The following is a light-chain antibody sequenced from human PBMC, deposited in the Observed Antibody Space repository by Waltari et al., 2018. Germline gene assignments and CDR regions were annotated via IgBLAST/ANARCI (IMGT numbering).Light chain of an antibody. CDR1: RRDVGGYNH. J-gene: IGLJ1*01. CDR3: SSFTSTHTYV. V-gene: IGLV2-14*03. Sequence: QSALTQPASVSGSPGPSITISCTGTRRDVGGYNHVPWYQKHPGKAPKLIIYDVNTWPSGVSNRFSGSKSGNTASLTISGLQAEDEADYFCSSFTSTHTYVFGSGTKVNVL. CDR2: DVN.